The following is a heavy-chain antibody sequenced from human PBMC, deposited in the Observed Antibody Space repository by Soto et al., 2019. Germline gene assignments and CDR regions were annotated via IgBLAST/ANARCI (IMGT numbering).Heavy chain of an antibody. Sequence: GGSLRLSCAASGFPFSSYGMHWVRQAPGKGLEWVAVISYDGSNKYYADSVKGRFTISRDNSKNTLYLQMNSLRAEDTAVYYCAKDLAAVAGTYYYYHGMDVWGQGTTVTVSS. CDR3: AKDLAAVAGTYYYYHGMDV. V-gene: IGHV3-30*18. CDR1: GFPFSSYG. J-gene: IGHJ6*02. D-gene: IGHD6-19*01. CDR2: ISYDGSNK.